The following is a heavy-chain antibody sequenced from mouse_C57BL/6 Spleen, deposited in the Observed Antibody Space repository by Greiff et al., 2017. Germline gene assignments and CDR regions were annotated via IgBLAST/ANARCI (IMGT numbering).Heavy chain of an antibody. J-gene: IGHJ2*01. Sequence: VQLQQSGPELVKPGASVKISCKASGYAFSSSWMNWVKQRPGKGLEWIGRIYPGDGDTNYNGKFKGKATLTADKSSSTAYMQLSSLTSEDSAVYFCARENYYGSSEEGLDDWGQGTTLTVSS. CDR3: ARENYYGSSEEGLDD. CDR2: IYPGDGDT. CDR1: GYAFSSSW. V-gene: IGHV1-82*01. D-gene: IGHD1-1*01.